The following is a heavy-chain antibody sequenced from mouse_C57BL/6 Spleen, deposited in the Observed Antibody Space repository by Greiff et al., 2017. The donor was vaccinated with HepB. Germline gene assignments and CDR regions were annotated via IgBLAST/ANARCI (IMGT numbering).Heavy chain of an antibody. CDR2: IYPGSGST. Sequence: QVQLQQSGAELVKPGASVKMSCKASGYTFTSYWITWVKQRPGQGLEWIGDIYPGSGSTNYNEKFKSKATLTVDTSSSTAYMQLSSLTSEDSAVYYCARVYYDYDGNAMDYWGQGTSVTVSS. D-gene: IGHD2-4*01. CDR1: GYTFTSYW. CDR3: ARVYYDYDGNAMDY. J-gene: IGHJ4*01. V-gene: IGHV1-55*01.